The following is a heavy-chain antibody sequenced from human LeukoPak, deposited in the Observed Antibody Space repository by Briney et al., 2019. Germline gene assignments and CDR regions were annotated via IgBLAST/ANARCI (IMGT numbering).Heavy chain of an antibody. CDR1: GFTFSLYW. V-gene: IGHV3-7*01. Sequence: GGSLRLSCAVSGFTFSLYWMSWVRQAPGKGLEWVANIKQDGSEKYYVDSVKGRFTISRDNAKNSLYLQMNSLRAEDTAIYYCAGVLYSANDNYWGQGTLVTVSS. D-gene: IGHD5-12*01. CDR3: AGVLYSANDNY. CDR2: IKQDGSEK. J-gene: IGHJ4*02.